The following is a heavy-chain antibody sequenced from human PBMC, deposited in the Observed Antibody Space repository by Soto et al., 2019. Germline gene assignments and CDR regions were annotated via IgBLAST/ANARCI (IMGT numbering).Heavy chain of an antibody. V-gene: IGHV3-23*01. CDR2: ISGRGGGT. CDR1: GFTLSSYA. J-gene: IGHJ4*02. Sequence: GAPRLSCAASGFTLSSYAMSWVRQAPGEGVEWGSAISGRGGGTYYADSVKGRVTISRDNSKNTMYMPMNSLRAEDTAVYYCARGGRWLQFSYFDYWGQGTLVTVSS. D-gene: IGHD5-12*01. CDR3: ARGGRWLQFSYFDY.